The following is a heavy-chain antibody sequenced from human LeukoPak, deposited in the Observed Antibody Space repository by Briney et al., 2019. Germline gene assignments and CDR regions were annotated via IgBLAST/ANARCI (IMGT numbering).Heavy chain of an antibody. CDR2: ISYDGSNK. CDR1: GFTFSSYA. CDR3: ARDLTGGGSSWCFDY. V-gene: IGHV3-30*04. D-gene: IGHD6-13*01. J-gene: IGHJ4*02. Sequence: PGRSLRLSCAASGFTFSSYAMYWVRQAPGKGLEWVAVISYDGSNKCYADSVKGRFTISRDNSKNTLYLQMNSLRAEDTAVYYCARDLTGGGSSWCFDYWGQGTLVTVSS.